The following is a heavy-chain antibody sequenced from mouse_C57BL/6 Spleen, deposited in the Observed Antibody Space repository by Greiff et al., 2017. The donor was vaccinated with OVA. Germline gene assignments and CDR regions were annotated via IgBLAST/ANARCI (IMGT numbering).Heavy chain of an antibody. J-gene: IGHJ4*01. D-gene: IGHD1-1*01. CDR3: ARGDFTTVVDNAMDY. CDR2: INPNNGGT. CDR1: GYTFTDYN. Sequence: EVKLQESGPELVKPGASVKMSCKASGYTFTDYNMHWVKQSHGKSLEWIGYINPNNGGTSYNQKFKGKATLTVNKSSSTAYMELRSLTSEDSAVYYCARGDFTTVVDNAMDYWGQGTSVTVSS. V-gene: IGHV1-22*01.